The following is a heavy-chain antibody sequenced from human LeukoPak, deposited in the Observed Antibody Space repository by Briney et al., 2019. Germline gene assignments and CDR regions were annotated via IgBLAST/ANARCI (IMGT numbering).Heavy chain of an antibody. J-gene: IGHJ4*02. CDR2: IYDGGNT. V-gene: IGHV3-53*01. CDR1: GFIATSNY. Sequence: GGSLRLSCSFSGFIATSNYMAWVRQSPGKGLQWISFIYDGGNTLYADSVRDRFSISRDNSKSTLYLQMSSLRVEDTAVYYCATGGRSGMAFDFWGQGTLVTVSS. CDR3: ATGGRSGMAFDF. D-gene: IGHD2-8*01.